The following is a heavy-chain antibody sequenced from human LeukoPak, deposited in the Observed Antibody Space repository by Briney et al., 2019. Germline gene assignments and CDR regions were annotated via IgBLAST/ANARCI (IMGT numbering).Heavy chain of an antibody. CDR1: GYTFTSYY. CDR2: INPSGGST. V-gene: IGHV1-46*01. CDR3: AREYYDILTGYLRYAFDI. D-gene: IGHD3-9*01. Sequence: GASVKVSCKASGYTFTSYYMHWVRQAPGQGLEWMGIINPSGGSTSYAQKFQGRVTMTGDTSTSTVYMELSSLRSEDTAVYYCAREYYDILTGYLRYAFDIWGQGTMVTVSS. J-gene: IGHJ3*02.